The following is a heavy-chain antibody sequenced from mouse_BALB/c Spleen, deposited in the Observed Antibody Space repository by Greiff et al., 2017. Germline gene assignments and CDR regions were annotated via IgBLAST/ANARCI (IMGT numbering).Heavy chain of an antibody. CDR2: ISNGGGST. V-gene: IGHV5-12-2*01. J-gene: IGHJ2*01. CDR3: AKGEKGCFDY. Sequence: EVHLVESGGGLVQPGGSLKLSCAASGFTFSSYTMSWVRQTPEKRLEWVAYISNGGGSTYYPDTVKGRFTISRDNAKNTLYLQMSSLKSEDTAMYYCAKGEKGCFDYWGQGTTLTVSA. CDR1: GFTFSSYT.